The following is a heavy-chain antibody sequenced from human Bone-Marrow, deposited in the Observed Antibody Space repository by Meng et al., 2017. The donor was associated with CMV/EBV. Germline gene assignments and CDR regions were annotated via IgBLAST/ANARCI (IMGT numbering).Heavy chain of an antibody. CDR1: GFTVSSNE. Sequence: GESLKISCAASGFTVSSNEMSWVRQAPGKGLEWVSYISSSGSTIYYADSVKGRFTISRDNAKNSLYLQMNSLRAEDTAVYYCVREWLVRGVIITFYYYYGMDVWGQGTTVTVSS. CDR3: VREWLVRGVIITFYYYYGMDV. J-gene: IGHJ6*02. D-gene: IGHD3-10*01. V-gene: IGHV3-48*03. CDR2: ISSSGSTI.